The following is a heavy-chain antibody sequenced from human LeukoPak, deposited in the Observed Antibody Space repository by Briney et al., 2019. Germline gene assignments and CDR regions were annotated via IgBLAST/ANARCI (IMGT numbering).Heavy chain of an antibody. V-gene: IGHV3-30-3*01. D-gene: IGHD4-23*01. CDR3: ASYGGNEDY. CDR2: ISYDGSNK. Sequence: PGGSLRLSCAASAFTFSGYAMHLVRQAPGKGLEWVAVISYDGSNKYYADSVKGRFTISRDNSKNTLYLQMNSLRAEDTAVYYCASYGGNEDYWGQGTLVTVSS. CDR1: AFTFSGYA. J-gene: IGHJ4*02.